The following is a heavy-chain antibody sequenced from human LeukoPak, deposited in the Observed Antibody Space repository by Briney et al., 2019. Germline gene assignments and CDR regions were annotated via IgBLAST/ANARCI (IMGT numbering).Heavy chain of an antibody. CDR1: GASIHNNF. Sequence: PSETLSLTYTVSGASIHNNFWTWIRQPPGKGLEWIGYIYSSGSANYNPSLKSRVIISGDTSKNQFSLMVSSVTAADTAVYYCARRGGPFDNRGQGTLVTVSS. J-gene: IGHJ4*02. D-gene: IGHD2-15*01. CDR2: IYSSGSA. CDR3: ARRGGPFDN. V-gene: IGHV4-59*08.